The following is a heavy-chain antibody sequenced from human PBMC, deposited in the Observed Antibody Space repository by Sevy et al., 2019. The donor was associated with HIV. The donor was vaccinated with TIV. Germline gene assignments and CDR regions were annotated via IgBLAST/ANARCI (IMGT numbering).Heavy chain of an antibody. J-gene: IGHJ4*02. V-gene: IGHV3-21*04. CDR1: AFTFRTYS. CDR3: ARDFTVFGVVSGIDY. Sequence: GGSLRLSCAASAFTFRTYSMNWVRQAPGKGLEWLSSISDDSRYIYYSDSVKGRFTISRANAKNFLFLQMNNLRVEDTAIYYCARDFTVFGVVSGIDYWGQGNLVTVSS. CDR2: ISDDSRYI. D-gene: IGHD3-3*01.